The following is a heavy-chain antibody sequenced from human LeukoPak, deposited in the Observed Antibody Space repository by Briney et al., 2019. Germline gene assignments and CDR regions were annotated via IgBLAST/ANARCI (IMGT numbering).Heavy chain of an antibody. Sequence: PSETLSLTCTVCGDSISSYYWSWIRQPPGKGLEWIGYIYYSGSTNYNPSLKSRVTISVDTSKNQFSLKLSSVTAADTAVYYCARLYYDSSRYPNWFDPWGQGTLVTVSS. CDR3: ARLYYDSSRYPNWFDP. CDR2: IYYSGST. D-gene: IGHD3-22*01. J-gene: IGHJ5*02. CDR1: GDSISSYY. V-gene: IGHV4-59*08.